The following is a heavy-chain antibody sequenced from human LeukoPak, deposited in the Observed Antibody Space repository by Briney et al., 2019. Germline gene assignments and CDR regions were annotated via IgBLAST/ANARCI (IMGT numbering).Heavy chain of an antibody. CDR2: IKQDGSEK. D-gene: IGHD3-22*01. V-gene: IGHV3-7*04. J-gene: IGHJ4*02. Sequence: PGGSLRLSCAASGFTFSSYWMSWVRQAPGKGLEWVANIKQDGSEKYYVDSVKGRFTISRDNAKNSLYLQMNSLRAEDTAVYYCARGLQYYYDSSGYYIGYWGQGTLVTVSS. CDR3: ARGLQYYYDSSGYYIGY. CDR1: GFTFSSYW.